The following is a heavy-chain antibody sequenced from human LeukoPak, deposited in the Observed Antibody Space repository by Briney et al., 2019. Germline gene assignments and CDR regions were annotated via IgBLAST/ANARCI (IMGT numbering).Heavy chain of an antibody. V-gene: IGHV3-30-3*01. CDR3: ARDNLLWFGEQHFDY. J-gene: IGHJ4*02. D-gene: IGHD3-10*01. CDR2: ISYDGSNK. CDR1: GFTFSSYA. Sequence: GGSLRLSCAASGFTFSSYAMHWVRQAPGKGLEWVAVISYDGSNKYYADSVKGRFTISRDNSKNTLYLQMNSLRAEDTAVYYCARDNLLWFGEQHFDYWGQGTLVTVSS.